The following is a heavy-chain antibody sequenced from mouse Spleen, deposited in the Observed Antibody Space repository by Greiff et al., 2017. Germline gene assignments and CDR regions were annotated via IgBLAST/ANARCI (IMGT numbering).Heavy chain of an antibody. CDR2: IGSDSSSI. CDR3: ARNGYYAMDY. Sequence: EVMLVESGGGLVKPGGSLKLSCAASGFTFSDYGMHWVRQAPEKGLEWLAYIGSDSSSINYADTLKGRFTISRDNAKNTLFLQMTSLRSEDTAMYYCARNGYYAMDYWGQGTSVTVSS. CDR1: GFTFSDYG. V-gene: IGHV5-17*01. J-gene: IGHJ4*01.